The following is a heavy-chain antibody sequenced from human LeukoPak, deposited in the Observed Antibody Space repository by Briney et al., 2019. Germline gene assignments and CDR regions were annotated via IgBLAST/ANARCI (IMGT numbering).Heavy chain of an antibody. V-gene: IGHV3-30-3*01. CDR3: ARAPGYSGYDHFDY. D-gene: IGHD5-12*01. J-gene: IGHJ4*02. CDR1: VFTFSSYA. CDR2: ISYDGSNK. Sequence: PGGSLRLSCAASVFTFSSYAMHWVRQAPGKGLEWVAVISYDGSNKYYADSVKGRFTISRDNSKNTLYLQMNSMRAEDTAVYYCARAPGYSGYDHFDYWGQGTLVTVSS.